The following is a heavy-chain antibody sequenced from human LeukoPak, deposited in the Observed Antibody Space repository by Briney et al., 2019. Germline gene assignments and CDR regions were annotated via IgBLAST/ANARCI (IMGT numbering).Heavy chain of an antibody. CDR3: ARDKGLAVRAYDI. D-gene: IGHD6-19*01. V-gene: IGHV3-21*06. J-gene: IGHJ3*02. Sequence: GGSLRHSCVASGFTFSTNNMNWVRQAQGKGLERASFIDVSGNFIRYADSVKGRFTISRDNAQNSLFLQLNSLRVEDTAVYYCARDKGLAVRAYDIWGQGTMVAVSS. CDR1: GFTFSTNN. CDR2: IDVSGNFI.